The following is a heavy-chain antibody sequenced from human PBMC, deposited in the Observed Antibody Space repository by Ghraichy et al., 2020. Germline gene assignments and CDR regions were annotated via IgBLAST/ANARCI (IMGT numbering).Heavy chain of an antibody. Sequence: SVKVSCKASGGTFSSYAISWVRQAPGQGLEWMGGIIPIFGTANYAQKFQGRVTITADESTSTAYMELSSLRSEDTAVYYCARRRPNYDILTGYYPYYYYGMDVWGQGTTVTVSS. V-gene: IGHV1-69*13. CDR2: IIPIFGTA. J-gene: IGHJ6*02. CDR3: ARRRPNYDILTGYYPYYYYGMDV. CDR1: GGTFSSYA. D-gene: IGHD3-9*01.